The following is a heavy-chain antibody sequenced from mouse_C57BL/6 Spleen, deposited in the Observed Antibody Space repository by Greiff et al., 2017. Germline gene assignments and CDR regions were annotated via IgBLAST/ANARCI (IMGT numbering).Heavy chain of an antibody. D-gene: IGHD2-1*01. CDR2: IHPNSGST. V-gene: IGHV1-64*01. Sequence: QVQLQQPGAELVKPGASVKLSCKASGYTFTSYWMHWVKQRPGQGLEWIGMIHPNSGSTNYNEKFKSKATLTVDKSSSTAYMQLSSLTSEDSAVYYCARSVLWYLAWFAYWGQGTLVTVSA. CDR3: ARSVLWYLAWFAY. J-gene: IGHJ3*01. CDR1: GYTFTSYW.